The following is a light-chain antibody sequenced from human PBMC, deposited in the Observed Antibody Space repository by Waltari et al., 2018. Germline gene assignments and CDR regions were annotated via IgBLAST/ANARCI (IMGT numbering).Light chain of an antibody. Sequence: DIQMTQSPSSLSASVGDRVTITCRASQSISSYLNWYQQKPGKAPKLLIYAASSLQSGVPSRFSGSGSGTEFTLTISSLQPEDFATYDCQQSYSTSISFGQGTRLEIK. CDR1: QSISSY. V-gene: IGKV1-39*01. J-gene: IGKJ5*01. CDR3: QQSYSTSIS. CDR2: AAS.